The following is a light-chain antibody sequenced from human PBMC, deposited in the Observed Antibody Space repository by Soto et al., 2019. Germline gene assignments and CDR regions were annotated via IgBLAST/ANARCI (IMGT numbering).Light chain of an antibody. J-gene: IGLJ2*01. CDR2: QDS. CDR1: KLGDKY. Sequence: SYELTQPPSVSVSPGQTASITCSGDKLGDKYASWYQQKPGQSPVLVIHQDSKWPSGIPQRFSGSISGNTATLTISGTQAMDEADYYCQAWDSGTVVFGGGTKLTVL. V-gene: IGLV3-1*01. CDR3: QAWDSGTVV.